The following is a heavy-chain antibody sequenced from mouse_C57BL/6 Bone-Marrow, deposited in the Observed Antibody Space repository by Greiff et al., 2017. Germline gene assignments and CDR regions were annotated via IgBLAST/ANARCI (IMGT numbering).Heavy chain of an antibody. V-gene: IGHV1-53*01. CDR2: INPSNGGT. D-gene: IGHD1-1*01. CDR1: GYTFTSYW. CDR3: ARDYGSSYLAY. Sequence: VQGVESGTELVKPGASVKLSCKASGYTFTSYWMHWVKQRPGQGLEWIGNINPSNGGTNYNEKFKSKATLTVDKSSSTAYMQLSSLTSEDSAVYYCARDYGSSYLAYWGQGTLVTVSA. J-gene: IGHJ3*01.